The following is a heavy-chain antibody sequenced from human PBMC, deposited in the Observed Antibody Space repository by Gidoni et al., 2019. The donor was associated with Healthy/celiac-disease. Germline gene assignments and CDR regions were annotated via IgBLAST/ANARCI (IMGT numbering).Heavy chain of an antibody. J-gene: IGHJ4*02. Sequence: EVQPVESGGGLVQPGGSLRLSGAAPGFTFSSYAMGWVRQAPGKGHGWVSAISCSGGSTYYADSVKGRFTISRDNSKNTLYLQMDSLRAEDTAVYYCVKEMATLGVDYWGQGTLVTVSS. D-gene: IGHD5-12*01. CDR2: ISCSGGST. CDR3: VKEMATLGVDY. V-gene: IGHV3-23*04. CDR1: GFTFSSYA.